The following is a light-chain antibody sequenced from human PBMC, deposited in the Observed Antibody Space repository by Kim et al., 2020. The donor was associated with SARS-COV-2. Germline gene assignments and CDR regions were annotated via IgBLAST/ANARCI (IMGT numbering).Light chain of an antibody. V-gene: IGKV1-5*01. CDR3: QQYKSYST. J-gene: IGKJ1*01. CDR1: QSISNW. CDR2: DAS. Sequence: DIHMTQSPSTLSASVGDRVTITCRASQSISNWLAWYQQKPGKAPKLLINDASSLENGVPSRFSGSGSGTEFTLTISSLQPDDFATYYCQQYKSYSTFGQGTKLEI.